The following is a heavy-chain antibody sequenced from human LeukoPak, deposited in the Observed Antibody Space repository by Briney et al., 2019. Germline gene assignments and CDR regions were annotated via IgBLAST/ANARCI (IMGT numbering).Heavy chain of an antibody. CDR3: AGYSSGWGPYYYYGMDV. CDR2: IYTSGST. J-gene: IGHJ6*02. D-gene: IGHD6-19*01. V-gene: IGHV4-4*07. Sequence: SETLSLTCTVSGGSISIYYWSWIRQPAGKGLEWIGRIYTSGSTSYNPSLKSRVTMSVDTSKNQFSLKLSSVTAADTAVYCCAGYSSGWGPYYYYGMDVWGQGTTVTVSS. CDR1: GGSISIYY.